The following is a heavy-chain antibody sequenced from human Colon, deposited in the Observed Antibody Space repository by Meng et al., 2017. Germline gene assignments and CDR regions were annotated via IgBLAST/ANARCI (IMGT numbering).Heavy chain of an antibody. CDR3: ARDRGVRDLDH. V-gene: IGHV3-33*01. D-gene: IGHD3-10*01. Sequence: VQLMESGGGVVQPGSSLRFSFLPSGISFSSSGRHWVRQAPGKGLEWVAMIWSDGSNKYYADSVKGRFTISRDNSKNTLYLQMDSLTAEDTAVYYCARDRGVRDLDHWGQGTLVTVSS. CDR2: IWSDGSNK. J-gene: IGHJ4*02. CDR1: GISFSSSG.